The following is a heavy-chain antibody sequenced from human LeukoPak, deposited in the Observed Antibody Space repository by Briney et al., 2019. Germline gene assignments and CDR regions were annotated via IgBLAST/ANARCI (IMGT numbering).Heavy chain of an antibody. J-gene: IGHJ4*02. CDR1: GFTFSRYW. D-gene: IGHD7-27*01. V-gene: IGHV3-74*03. CDR3: GRGSGVADY. Sequence: GGSLRLSCVASGFTFSRYWMHWVRRAPGKGLVWVSRINSDGSSITYADSVKGRFTISRDNAKNTLYLQMTSLRVEDTAVYYCGRGSGVADYWGQGALVTVSS. CDR2: INSDGSSI.